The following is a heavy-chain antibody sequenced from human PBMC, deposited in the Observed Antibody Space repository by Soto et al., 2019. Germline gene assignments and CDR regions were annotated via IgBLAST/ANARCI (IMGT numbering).Heavy chain of an antibody. CDR3: GKVLVGATGHTDYDS. D-gene: IGHD2-15*01. CDR2: IDYNGVT. V-gene: IGHV4-39*01. CDR1: GGSIYRSGYY. J-gene: IGHJ4*02. Sequence: SETLSLTCTVSGGSIYRSGYYWGWIRQPPGRGLEWIGNIDYNGVTYSNPSLKSRVTISRDTSKNQFSLKLASVAAADTALYYCGKVLVGATGHTDYDSWGTGPLVTVSS.